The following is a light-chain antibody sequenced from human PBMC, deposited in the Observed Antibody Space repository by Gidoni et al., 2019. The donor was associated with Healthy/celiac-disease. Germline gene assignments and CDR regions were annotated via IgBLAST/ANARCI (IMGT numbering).Light chain of an antibody. J-gene: IGKJ1*01. Sequence: EIALTPSPGTLSLSPGERATLSCRASQSVSSSYLAWYQQKPGQAPRLLIYGASSRATGIPDRFSGSGSGTDFTLTISRLEPEDFAVYYCQQYGSSPLWTFGQGTKVEIK. CDR3: QQYGSSPLWT. CDR2: GAS. V-gene: IGKV3-20*01. CDR1: QSVSSSY.